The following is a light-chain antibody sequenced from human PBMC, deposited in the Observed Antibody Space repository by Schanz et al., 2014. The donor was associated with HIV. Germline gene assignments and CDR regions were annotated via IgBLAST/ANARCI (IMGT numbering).Light chain of an antibody. V-gene: IGLV2-14*02. CDR3: SSYVDTYSVV. CDR1: SSDVGTYYH. CDR2: EGA. J-gene: IGLJ2*01. Sequence: QSALTQPASVSGSPGQSITISCTGTSSDVGTYYHVSWYQQHPGKAPKLMIYEGAKRPSGVSSRFSGSKSGNTASLTVSGLQAEDEADYYCSSYVDTYSVVFGGGTKVTVL.